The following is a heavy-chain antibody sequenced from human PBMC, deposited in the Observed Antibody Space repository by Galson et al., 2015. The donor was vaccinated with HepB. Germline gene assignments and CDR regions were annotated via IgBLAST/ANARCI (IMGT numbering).Heavy chain of an antibody. Sequence: TLSLTCTVSGGSISSYYWSWIRQPPGKGLEWIGYIYYSGSTNYNPSLKSRVTISVDTSKNQFSLKLSSVTAADTAVYYCARDRGSTYYYYGMDVWGQGTTVTVSS. CDR1: GGSISSYY. J-gene: IGHJ6*02. D-gene: IGHD3-10*01. CDR3: ARDRGSTYYYYGMDV. V-gene: IGHV4-59*01. CDR2: IYYSGST.